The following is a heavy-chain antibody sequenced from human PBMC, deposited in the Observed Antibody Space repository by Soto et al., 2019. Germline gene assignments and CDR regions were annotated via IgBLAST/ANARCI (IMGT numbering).Heavy chain of an antibody. CDR2: ISYDGSNK. Sequence: QVQLVESGGGVVQPGRSLRLSCAASGFTFSSYAMHWVRQAPGKGLEGVAVISYDGSNKYYADSVKGRFTISRDNSKNTLYLQMNSLRAEDTAVYYCARDRVWLVALVRGWYFDLWGRGTLVTVSS. D-gene: IGHD6-19*01. CDR3: ARDRVWLVALVRGWYFDL. CDR1: GFTFSSYA. J-gene: IGHJ2*01. V-gene: IGHV3-30-3*01.